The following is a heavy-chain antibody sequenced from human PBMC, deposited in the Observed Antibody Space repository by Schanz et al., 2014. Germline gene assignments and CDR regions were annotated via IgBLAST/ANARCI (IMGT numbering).Heavy chain of an antibody. J-gene: IGHJ3*02. V-gene: IGHV3-9*01. Sequence: EVQLVESGGGLVQPGKSLRLSCAASGFTFDKYAMHWVRQAPGKGLEWVSVISWNSGTIGYADSVKGRFTISRDNAKNSLYLQMNSLRAEDTAVYFCARGPSTGAFDIWGQGTMVTVSS. CDR3: ARGPSTGAFDI. CDR1: GFTFDKYA. CDR2: ISWNSGTI.